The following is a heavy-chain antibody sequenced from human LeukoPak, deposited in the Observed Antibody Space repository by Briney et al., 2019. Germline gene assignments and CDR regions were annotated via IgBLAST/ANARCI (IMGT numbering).Heavy chain of an antibody. Sequence: GASVKVSCKASGGTFSSYAISWVRQAPGQGLEWMGGIIPIFGTANYAQKFQGRVTITADESTSTAYMELSSLRSEDTAVYYCARGMPFGSTGNWFDPWGQGTLVTVSS. CDR1: GGTFSSYA. V-gene: IGHV1-69*13. D-gene: IGHD1-1*01. J-gene: IGHJ5*02. CDR3: ARGMPFGSTGNWFDP. CDR2: IIPIFGTA.